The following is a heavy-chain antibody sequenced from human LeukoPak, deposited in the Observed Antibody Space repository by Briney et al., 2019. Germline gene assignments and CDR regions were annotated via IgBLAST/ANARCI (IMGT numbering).Heavy chain of an antibody. CDR3: ARYYGNYKNWFDP. Sequence: SETLSLTCAVYGGSFSGYYWSWIRQPPGKGLEWIGYIYYSGSTYYNPSLKSRVTISVDTSKNQFSLKLSSVTAADTAVYYCARYYGNYKNWFDPWGQGTLVTVSS. V-gene: IGHV4-30-4*08. J-gene: IGHJ5*02. CDR2: IYYSGST. CDR1: GGSFSGYY. D-gene: IGHD4-11*01.